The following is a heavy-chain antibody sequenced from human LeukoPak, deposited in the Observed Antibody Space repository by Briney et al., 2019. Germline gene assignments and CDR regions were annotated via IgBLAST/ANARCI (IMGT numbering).Heavy chain of an antibody. CDR2: INPNSGGT. J-gene: IGHJ4*02. CDR3: ARDSSSSSPNYFDY. CDR1: GYTFTDYY. Sequence: ASVKVSCKASGYTFTDYYMHWVRQAPGQGLEWMGWINPNSGGTNFAQKFQGRVTMTRDTSISTAYMELSRLRSDDTAVYYCARDSSSSSPNYFDYWGQGTLVTVSS. D-gene: IGHD6-6*01. V-gene: IGHV1-2*02.